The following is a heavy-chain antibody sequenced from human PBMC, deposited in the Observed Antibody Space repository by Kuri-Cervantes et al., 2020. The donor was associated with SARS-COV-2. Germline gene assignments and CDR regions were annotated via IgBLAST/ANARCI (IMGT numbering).Heavy chain of an antibody. V-gene: IGHV5-10-1*01. CDR3: VRTPHLGAFDF. D-gene: IGHD2-15*01. CDR1: GYDFTIYW. Sequence: GGSRRPSGEVSGYDFTIYWISWVRQMPGKGLEWMGRIEPSDSYTDYSPSFGGHVTISIDKSISTAYLQRSSLKSSDTAMYYCVRTPHLGAFDFWGQGTMVTVSS. J-gene: IGHJ3*01. CDR2: IEPSDSYT.